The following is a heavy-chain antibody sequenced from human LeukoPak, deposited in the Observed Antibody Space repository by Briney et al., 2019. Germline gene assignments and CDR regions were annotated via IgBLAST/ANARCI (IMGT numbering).Heavy chain of an antibody. V-gene: IGHV1-18*01. CDR3: ARDKVIATAGTPNWFDP. Sequence: GASVKVPCKASGYTFTRFGISWVRQAPGQGLEWMGWISAYDGNTNYAQEVQGRVTFTIDTSTSTAYMELRSLRSDDTAVYYCARDKVIATAGTPNWFDPWGQGTLVTVSS. CDR2: ISAYDGNT. D-gene: IGHD6-13*01. J-gene: IGHJ5*02. CDR1: GYTFTRFG.